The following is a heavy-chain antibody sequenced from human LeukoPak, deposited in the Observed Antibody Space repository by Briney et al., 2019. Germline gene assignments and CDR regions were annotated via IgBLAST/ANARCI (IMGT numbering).Heavy chain of an antibody. CDR2: IKQGGSDK. V-gene: IGHV3-7*01. J-gene: IGHJ5*02. CDR1: GFTFSSYW. D-gene: IGHD1-1*01. Sequence: PGGSLRLSCAASGFTFSSYWMSWVRQAPGKGLEWVANIKQGGSDKYYVDSVKGRFTISRDNAKNSLYLQMNSLRAEDTAVYYCARGQGAWGTGANWFYTWGQGTLVTVSS. CDR3: ARGQGAWGTGANWFYT.